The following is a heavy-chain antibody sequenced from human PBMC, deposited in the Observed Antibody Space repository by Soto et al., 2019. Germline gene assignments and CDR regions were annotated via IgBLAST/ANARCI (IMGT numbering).Heavy chain of an antibody. J-gene: IGHJ4*02. CDR3: ARAAMGGSSWPFDY. CDR2: IYHSGST. CDR1: GGSICSSNW. Sequence: QVQLQESGPGLGKPSGTLSLNCAVSGGSICSSNWWSWVRQPPGKGLEWVGEIYHSGSTNYNPSLKSRVTISVDKSKNQFSLKLSSVTAADTAVYYCARAAMGGSSWPFDYWGQGTLVTVSS. V-gene: IGHV4-4*02. D-gene: IGHD6-13*01.